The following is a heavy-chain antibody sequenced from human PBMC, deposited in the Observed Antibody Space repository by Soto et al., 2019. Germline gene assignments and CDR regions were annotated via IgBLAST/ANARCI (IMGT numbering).Heavy chain of an antibody. CDR2: INHSGST. J-gene: IGHJ6*02. CDR3: ARGKDIVVVVAATGDTYYYYYGMDV. D-gene: IGHD2-15*01. Sequence: SETLSLTCAVYGGSFSGYYWSWIRQPPGKGLEWIGEINHSGSTNYNPSLKSRVTISVDTSKNQFSLKLSSVTAADTAVYYCARGKDIVVVVAATGDTYYYYYGMDVWGQGTTVTV. CDR1: GGSFSGYY. V-gene: IGHV4-34*01.